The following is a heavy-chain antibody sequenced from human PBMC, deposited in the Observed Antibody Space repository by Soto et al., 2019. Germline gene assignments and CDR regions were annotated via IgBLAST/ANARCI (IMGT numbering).Heavy chain of an antibody. CDR1: GFTFNSYA. D-gene: IGHD3-10*01. J-gene: IGHJ4*02. CDR3: AKESEYGGSQREYYFDY. CDR2: INGRGDTT. Sequence: EVQLVESGGGLVKPGGSLRLSCAASGFTFNSYAMSWVRQAPGKGLEWVSAINGRGDTTYYADSVKGRFIISRDNSKNTISLQMSSLRAEDTAVYYCAKESEYGGSQREYYFDYWGQGILVTVSS. V-gene: IGHV3-23*04.